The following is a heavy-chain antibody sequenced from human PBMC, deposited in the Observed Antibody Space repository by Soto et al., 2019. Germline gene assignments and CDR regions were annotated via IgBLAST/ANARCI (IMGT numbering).Heavy chain of an antibody. CDR1: GGSISSSSYY. CDR3: AKRSSWYRYYFDY. CDR2: IYYSGST. Sequence: QLQLQESGPGLVKPSETLSLTCTVSGGSISSSSYYWGWIRQPRGKGLEWIGSIYYSGSTYYNPSLKSRVTISVDTSKNQFSLKLSSVTAADTAVYYCAKRSSWYRYYFDYWGQGTLVTVSS. D-gene: IGHD6-13*01. J-gene: IGHJ4*02. V-gene: IGHV4-39*01.